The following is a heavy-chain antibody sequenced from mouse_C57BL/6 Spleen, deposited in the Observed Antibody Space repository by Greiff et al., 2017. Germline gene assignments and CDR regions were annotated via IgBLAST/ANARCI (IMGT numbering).Heavy chain of an antibody. V-gene: IGHV14-3*01. CDR3: SRVGSSPYWYFAD. Sequence: VQLQQSVAELVRPGASVKLSCTASGFNIKNTYMHWVKQRPEQGLEWIGRIDPANGNTKYAPKFQGKDTITADTSSNPAYLQLSSLTSEETAIYYGSRVGSSPYWYFADWGTGTMVTVSA. CDR1: GFNIKNTY. D-gene: IGHD1-1*01. J-gene: IGHJ1*03. CDR2: IDPANGNT.